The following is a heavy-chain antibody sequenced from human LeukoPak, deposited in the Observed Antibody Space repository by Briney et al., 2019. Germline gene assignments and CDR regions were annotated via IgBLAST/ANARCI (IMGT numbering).Heavy chain of an antibody. V-gene: IGHV4-39*01. CDR3: ARLKRGGVYDFDY. J-gene: IGHJ4*02. D-gene: IGHD2-8*02. Sequence: SETLSLTCTVSGDSISSSSYYWGWIRQPPGEGLEWIGSIYYSGSTYYNPSLKSRVTISVDTSKNQFSLKLSSVTAADTAVYYCARLKRGGVYDFDYWGQGTLVTVSS. CDR1: GDSISSSSYY. CDR2: IYYSGST.